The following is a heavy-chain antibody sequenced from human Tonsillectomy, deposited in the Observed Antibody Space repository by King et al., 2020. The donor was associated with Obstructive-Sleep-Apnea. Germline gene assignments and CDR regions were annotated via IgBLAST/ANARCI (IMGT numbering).Heavy chain of an antibody. J-gene: IGHJ5*02. CDR2: INTNTGNP. V-gene: IGHV7-4-1*02. D-gene: IGHD3-22*01. Sequence: QLVQYGSELKEPGASVKVSCKASGYAFNIFALNWVRQAPGQGLEWMGWINTNTGNPTYAQGFTGRFVISLDTSVTTTYLQINNLKTDDTAVYYCVRGVSDGYFYWWFDPWGQGTLVTVSS. CDR3: VRGVSDGYFYWWFDP. CDR1: GYAFNIFA.